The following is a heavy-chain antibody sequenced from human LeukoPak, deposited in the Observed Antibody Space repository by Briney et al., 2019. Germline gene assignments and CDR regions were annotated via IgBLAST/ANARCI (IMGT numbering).Heavy chain of an antibody. Sequence: PGGSLRLSCAASGFTFSSYWMSWVRQAPGKGLEWVANIKQDGSEKYYVDSVKGRFTISRDNTKNSLFLQLNSLRAEDTAIYYCVRDRGWYHFDLWGQGNLVTVSS. CDR2: IKQDGSEK. D-gene: IGHD3-10*01. CDR3: VRDRGWYHFDL. J-gene: IGHJ4*02. CDR1: GFTFSSYW. V-gene: IGHV3-7*01.